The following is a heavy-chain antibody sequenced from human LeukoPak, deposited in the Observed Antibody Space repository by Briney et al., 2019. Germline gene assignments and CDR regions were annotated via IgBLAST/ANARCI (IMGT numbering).Heavy chain of an antibody. Sequence: GGSLRLSCAASGFTFSTYAMHWVRQAPGKGLEWVAVISYDGTTKYHADSVKGRFTISRDNSKNTLYLQMNTRRAEDTAVYYCARVRIVGSTYDAFDSWGQGTMVTV. CDR1: GFTFSTYA. CDR3: ARVRIVGSTYDAFDS. J-gene: IGHJ3*02. CDR2: ISYDGTTK. V-gene: IGHV3-30-3*01. D-gene: IGHD1-26*01.